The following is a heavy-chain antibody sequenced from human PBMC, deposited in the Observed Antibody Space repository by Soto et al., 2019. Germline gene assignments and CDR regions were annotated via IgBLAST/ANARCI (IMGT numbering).Heavy chain of an antibody. J-gene: IGHJ4*02. CDR2: IFSNDVK. CDR3: ARIRDEDCSGGSCYYYFDY. V-gene: IGHV2-26*01. D-gene: IGHD2-15*01. CDR1: GFSLSNARMG. Sequence: QVTLKESGPVLVKPTETLTLTCTVSGFSLSNARMGVSWIRQPPGKALEWLAHIFSNDVKSYSTSLKSRLTISKDTSKSQVVLTMTNMDPVDTATYYCARIRDEDCSGGSCYYYFDYWGQGTLVTVSS.